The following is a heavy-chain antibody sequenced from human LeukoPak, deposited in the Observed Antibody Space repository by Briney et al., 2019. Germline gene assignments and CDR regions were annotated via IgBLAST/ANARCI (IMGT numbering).Heavy chain of an antibody. CDR2: ISWNSGTI. D-gene: IGHD5/OR15-5a*01. CDR1: GFTFDDSV. CDR3: AKDKGLASLYGSCLDS. V-gene: IGHV3-9*01. Sequence: GRSLRLSCAASGFTFDDSVMHWLRQPPGKGLEWVSSISWNSGTIGYADSVRGRFTISRDNAKKSLYLQMNSLRVEDTAFYYCAKDKGLASLYGSCLDSWGQGTLVTVSS. J-gene: IGHJ4*02.